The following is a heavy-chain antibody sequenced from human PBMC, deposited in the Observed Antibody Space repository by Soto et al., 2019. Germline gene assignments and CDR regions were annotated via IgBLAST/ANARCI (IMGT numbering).Heavy chain of an antibody. D-gene: IGHD3-10*01. V-gene: IGHV3-9*01. CDR2: ISWNSGSI. CDR1: GFTFDDYA. J-gene: IGHJ6*02. CDR3: AKDLMLLWFGESSDYYGMDV. Sequence: PGGSLRLSCAASGFTFDDYAMHWVRQAPGKGLEWVSGISWNSGSIGYADSVKGRFTISRDNAKNSLYLQMNSLRAEDTALYYCAKDLMLLWFGESSDYYGMDVWGQGTTVTVSS.